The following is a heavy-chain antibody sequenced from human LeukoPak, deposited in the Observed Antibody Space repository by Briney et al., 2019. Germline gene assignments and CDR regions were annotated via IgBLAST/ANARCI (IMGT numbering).Heavy chain of an antibody. CDR3: SKGGHLNFDY. V-gene: IGHV3-7*01. Sequence: GGSLRLSCAASEFTFSSYWMKWVRQAPGKGLEWVASIKEDGSHKYYVDTVKGRFSISRDNAKNSPFLQMNSLRTEDTAVYYFSKGGHLNFDYLVQGTLVSVSP. CDR1: EFTFSSYW. J-gene: IGHJ4*02. CDR2: IKEDGSHK. D-gene: IGHD5-12*01.